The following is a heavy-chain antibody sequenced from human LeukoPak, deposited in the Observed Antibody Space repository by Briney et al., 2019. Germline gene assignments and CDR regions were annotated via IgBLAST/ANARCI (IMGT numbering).Heavy chain of an antibody. CDR2: IIPIFGTA. D-gene: IGHD3-22*01. Sequence: SVKVSCKASGGTFNSYAISWVRQAPGQGLEWMGGIIPIFGTANYAQKFQGRVTITADKSTSTAYMELSSLRSEDTAVYYCAREANYYDSSQRSGYFDYWGQGTLVTVSS. CDR3: AREANYYDSSQRSGYFDY. CDR1: GGTFNSYA. J-gene: IGHJ4*02. V-gene: IGHV1-69*06.